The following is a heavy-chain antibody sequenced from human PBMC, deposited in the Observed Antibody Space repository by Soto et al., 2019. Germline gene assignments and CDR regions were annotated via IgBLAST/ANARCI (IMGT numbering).Heavy chain of an antibody. CDR1: GGSISSGDYY. J-gene: IGHJ4*02. D-gene: IGHD6-19*01. Sequence: PSETLSLTCTVSGGSISSGDYYWSWIRQPPGKGLEWIGYIYYSGSTYYNPSLKSRVTISVDTSKNQFSLKLSSVTAADTAVYYCARVMGEKQWLAPYFDYWGQGTLVTVSS. CDR3: ARVMGEKQWLAPYFDY. CDR2: IYYSGST. V-gene: IGHV4-30-4*01.